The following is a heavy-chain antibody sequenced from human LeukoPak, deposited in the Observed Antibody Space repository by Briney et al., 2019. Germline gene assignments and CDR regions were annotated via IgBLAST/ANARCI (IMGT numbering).Heavy chain of an antibody. J-gene: IGHJ5*02. CDR2: ISAYNGNT. D-gene: IGHD3-22*01. CDR3: ARDYPPDKSHHRTMIVVVTLRGFDP. V-gene: IGHV1-18*01. Sequence: ASVKVSCKASGYTFTSYGISWVRQAPGQGLEWMGWISAYNGNTNYAQKLQGRVTITRDTSASTAYMELSSLRSEDTAVYYCARDYPPDKSHHRTMIVVVTLRGFDPWGQGTLVTVS. CDR1: GYTFTSYG.